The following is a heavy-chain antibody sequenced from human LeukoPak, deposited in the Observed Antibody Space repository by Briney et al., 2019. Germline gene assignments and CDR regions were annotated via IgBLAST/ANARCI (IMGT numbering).Heavy chain of an antibody. V-gene: IGHV1-69*13. J-gene: IGHJ4*02. D-gene: IGHD5-18*01. Sequence: SVKVSCKASGGTVSSYAISWVRQAPGQGLEWMGGIIPIFGTANYAQKFQGRVTITADESTSTAYMELSSLRSEDTAVYYCARGTTLVTNYFDYWGQGTLVTVSS. CDR2: IIPIFGTA. CDR3: ARGTTLVTNYFDY. CDR1: GGTVSSYA.